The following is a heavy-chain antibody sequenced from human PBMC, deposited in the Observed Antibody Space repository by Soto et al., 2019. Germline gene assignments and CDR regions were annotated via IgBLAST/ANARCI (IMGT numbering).Heavy chain of an antibody. CDR3: ARDRGAKLTGDPLDY. CDR1: GFTFSSYW. Sequence: EVQLVESGGGLVQPGGSLRLSCAASGFTFSSYWMRWVRQAPGKGLEWVANIKQDGSEKYYVDSVKGRFTISRDNAKNSLYLQMNSLRAEDTAVYYCARDRGAKLTGDPLDYWGQGTLVTVSS. D-gene: IGHD7-27*01. V-gene: IGHV3-7*01. J-gene: IGHJ4*02. CDR2: IKQDGSEK.